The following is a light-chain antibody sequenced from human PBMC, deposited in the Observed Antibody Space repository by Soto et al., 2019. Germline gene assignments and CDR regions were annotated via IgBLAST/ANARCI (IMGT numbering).Light chain of an antibody. CDR1: QDISTY. Sequence: DIPLTQSPSFRSASVGDRVTITYRASQDISTYLAWYQQKPGKAPTVLIYATSILQSGVPSRFSGSGSGTEFTLTVSSLQPEDAATYYCQHPNSYPYTFGQGTKLEIK. V-gene: IGKV1-9*01. J-gene: IGKJ2*01. CDR3: QHPNSYPYT. CDR2: ATS.